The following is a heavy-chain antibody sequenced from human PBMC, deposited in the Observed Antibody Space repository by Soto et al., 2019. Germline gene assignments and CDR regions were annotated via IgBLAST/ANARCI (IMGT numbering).Heavy chain of an antibody. CDR3: AKVTKRAAAGRYEYYKYGMDV. CDR1: GFAFSTYA. J-gene: IGHJ6*02. CDR2: ISGSGGSS. Sequence: LRLSCAASGFAFSTYAMTWVRQAPGKGLEWVSVISGSGGSSYYAASVKGRFTISRDNSKNTVYLQMNGLRAEDTALYFCAKVTKRAAAGRYEYYKYGMDVWGQGTTVTVSS. D-gene: IGHD6-13*01. V-gene: IGHV3-23*01.